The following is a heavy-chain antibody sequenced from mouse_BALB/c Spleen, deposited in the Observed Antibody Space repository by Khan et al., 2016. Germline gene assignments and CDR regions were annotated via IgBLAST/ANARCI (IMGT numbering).Heavy chain of an antibody. J-gene: IGHJ1*01. V-gene: IGHV9-3-1*01. Sequence: QIQLVQSGPELKKPGETVKISCKASGYTFTNYGMNWVKQAPGKDLKWMGWINTYTGEPTYADDFKGRFAFSLETSASTAYLQINNLRNEDTATYFCARCRYYYGSSKYFDVWGAGTTVTVSS. CDR3: ARCRYYYGSSKYFDV. CDR1: GYTFTNYG. CDR2: INTYTGEP. D-gene: IGHD1-1*01.